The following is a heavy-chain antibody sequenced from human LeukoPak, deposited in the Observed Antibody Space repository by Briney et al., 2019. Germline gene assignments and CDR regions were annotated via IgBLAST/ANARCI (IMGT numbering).Heavy chain of an antibody. J-gene: IGHJ4*02. D-gene: IGHD1-26*01. CDR2: INPNSGGT. CDR1: GYTFTSYG. V-gene: IGHV1-2*02. Sequence: GASVRVSCKASGYTFTSYGISWVRQAPGQGLEWMGWINPNSGGTNYAQKFQGRVTMTRDTSISTAYMELSRLRSDDTAVYYCARVEAYSGSHRPYDYWGQGPLVTVSS. CDR3: ARVEAYSGSHRPYDY.